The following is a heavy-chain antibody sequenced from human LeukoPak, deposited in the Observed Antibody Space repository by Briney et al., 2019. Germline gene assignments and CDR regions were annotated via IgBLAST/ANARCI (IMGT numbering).Heavy chain of an antibody. CDR1: GYTFTSHY. CDR3: ARDGVAGTYYFDY. V-gene: IGHV1-46*01. D-gene: IGHD6-19*01. J-gene: IGHJ4*02. Sequence: ASAKVSCKASGYTFTSHYIHWVRHAPGQGLEWMGIISPSGGSTSYPQKFQGRVTMTRDTSTSTVYMELSSLRSEDTAVYFCARDGVAGTYYFDYWGQGTLVTVSS. CDR2: ISPSGGST.